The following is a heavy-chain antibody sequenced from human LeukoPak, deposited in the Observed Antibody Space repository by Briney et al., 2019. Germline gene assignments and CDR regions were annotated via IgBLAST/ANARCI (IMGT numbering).Heavy chain of an antibody. Sequence: YPSETLSLTCAVSGGSISSSNWWSWVRQPPGKGLEWIGEIYHSGSTNYNPSLKSRVTISVDKSKNQFSLKLSSVTAADTAVYYCARGWLVRSHSDLAAFDIWGQGTMVTVSS. D-gene: IGHD6-19*01. CDR1: GGSISSSNW. CDR2: IYHSGST. V-gene: IGHV4-4*02. J-gene: IGHJ3*02. CDR3: ARGWLVRSHSDLAAFDI.